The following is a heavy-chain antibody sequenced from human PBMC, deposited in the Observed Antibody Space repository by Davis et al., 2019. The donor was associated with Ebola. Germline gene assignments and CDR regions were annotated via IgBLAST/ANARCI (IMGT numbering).Heavy chain of an antibody. CDR3: ARVGKYCSSTSCYLYYYYGIDV. CDR2: INHSGST. J-gene: IGHJ6*04. D-gene: IGHD2-2*01. Sequence: SETLSLTCAVYGGSFSGYYWSWIRQPPGKGLEWIGEINHSGSTNYNPSIKSRVTISVDTSKNQFSLKLSSVTAADTAVYYCARVGKYCSSTSCYLYYYYGIDVWGKGTTVTVSS. V-gene: IGHV4-34*01. CDR1: GGSFSGYY.